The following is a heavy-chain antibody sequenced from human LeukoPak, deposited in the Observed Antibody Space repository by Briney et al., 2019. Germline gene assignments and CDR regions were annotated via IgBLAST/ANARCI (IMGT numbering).Heavy chain of an antibody. D-gene: IGHD3-22*01. CDR2: INPNSGGT. V-gene: IGHV1-2*04. Sequence: GASVKVSCKASGYTFTGYYMHWVRQAPGQGLEWMGWINPNSGGTNYAQKFQGWVTMTRDTSISTAYMELSRLRSDDTAVYYCAIDSSGYYYTLDYWGQGTLVTVSS. CDR1: GYTFTGYY. J-gene: IGHJ4*02. CDR3: AIDSSGYYYTLDY.